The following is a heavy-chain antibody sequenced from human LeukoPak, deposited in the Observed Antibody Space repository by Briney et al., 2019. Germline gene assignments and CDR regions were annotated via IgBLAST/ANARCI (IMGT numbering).Heavy chain of an antibody. CDR1: GGSFSGYY. CDR3: ARGRLYLWYFDY. CDR2: INHSGST. D-gene: IGHD3-10*01. J-gene: IGHJ4*02. V-gene: IGHV4-34*01. Sequence: PSETLSLTCAVYGGSFSGYYWSWIRQPPGKGLEWIGEINHSGSTNYNPSLKSRVTISVDTSKNQFSLKLSFVTAADTAVYYCARGRLYLWYFDYWGQGTLVTVSS.